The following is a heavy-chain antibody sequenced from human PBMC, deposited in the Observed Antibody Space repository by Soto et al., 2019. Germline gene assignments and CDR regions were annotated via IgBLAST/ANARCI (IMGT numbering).Heavy chain of an antibody. CDR1: GFTFSDYA. CDR3: AKSRYSTSSLFDH. CDR2: ISANGGST. J-gene: IGHJ4*02. D-gene: IGHD6-6*01. Sequence: GESLKISCAASGFTFSDYAMNWVRQAPGKGLEWVSSISANGGSTYYAGSVKGRFTISRDNSKNTLSLQMNGLRAQDTAVYYCAKSRYSTSSLFDHWAQRSLVTVSS. V-gene: IGHV3-23*01.